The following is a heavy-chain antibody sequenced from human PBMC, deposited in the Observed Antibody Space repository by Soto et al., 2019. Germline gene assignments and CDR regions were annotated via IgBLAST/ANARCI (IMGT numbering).Heavy chain of an antibody. CDR3: ASDRFALFPYYYYGMDV. CDR1: PGSISSGGYY. D-gene: IGHD2-21*01. J-gene: IGHJ6*02. CDR2: IYYSGST. V-gene: IGHV4-31*03. Sequence: NPSETLSLPCTVSPGSISSGGYYWSWIRQHPGKGLEWIGYIYYSGSTYYNPSLKSRVTISVDTSKHQFSVKLSSVTAADTAVYYCASDRFALFPYYYYGMDVWGQGTTVTVSS.